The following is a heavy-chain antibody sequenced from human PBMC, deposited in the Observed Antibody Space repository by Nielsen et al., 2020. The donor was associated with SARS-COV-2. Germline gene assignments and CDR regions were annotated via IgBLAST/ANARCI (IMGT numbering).Heavy chain of an antibody. CDR2: IKQDGSEK. V-gene: IGHV3-7*03. D-gene: IGHD3-22*01. J-gene: IGHJ4*02. CDR1: GFTFSSYW. Sequence: GESLKISCAAPGFTFSSYWMSWVRQAPGKGLEWVANIKQDGSEKYYVDSVKGRFTISRDNAKSSLYLQMNSLRAEDTAVYYCARALAYYYDSSGYYFDYWGQGTLVTVSS. CDR3: ARALAYYYDSSGYYFDY.